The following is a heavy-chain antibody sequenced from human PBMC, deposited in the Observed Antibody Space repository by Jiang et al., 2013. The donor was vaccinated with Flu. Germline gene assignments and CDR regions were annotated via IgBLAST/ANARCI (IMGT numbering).Heavy chain of an antibody. CDR1: GGSISSGGYY. Sequence: TCSGLVKPSQTLSLTCTVSGGSISSGGYYWSWIRQHPGKGLEWIGYIYYSGSTYYNPSLKSRVTISVDTSKNQFSLKLRSVTAADTAVYYCARGRGSGYYYEPAWFDPWGQGTLVTVSS. V-gene: IGHV4-31*03. D-gene: IGHD2-15*01. CDR2: IYYSGST. CDR3: ARGRGSGYYYEPAWFDP. J-gene: IGHJ5*02.